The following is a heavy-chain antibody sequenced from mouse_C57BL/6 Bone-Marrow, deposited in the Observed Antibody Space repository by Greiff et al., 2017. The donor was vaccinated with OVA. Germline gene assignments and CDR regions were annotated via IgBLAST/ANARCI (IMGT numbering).Heavy chain of an antibody. V-gene: IGHV14-4*01. D-gene: IGHD3-2*02. J-gene: IGHJ2*01. Sequence: EVKLMESGAELVRPGASVKLSCTASGFNIKDDYMHWVKQRPEQGLEWIGWIDPENGDTEYASKFQGKATITADTSSNTAYLQLSSLTSEDTAVYYCTTNGGQLRPYYFDYWGQGTTLTVSS. CDR3: TTNGGQLRPYYFDY. CDR2: IDPENGDT. CDR1: GFNIKDDY.